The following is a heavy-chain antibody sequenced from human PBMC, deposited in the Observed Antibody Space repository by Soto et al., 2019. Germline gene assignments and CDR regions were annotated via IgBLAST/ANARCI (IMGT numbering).Heavy chain of an antibody. Sequence: QVQLVQSGAEVKKPGSSVKVSCKASGGTFSSYAISWVRQAPGQGLEWMGGIIPIFGTANYAQKFQGRVTITADESTSKGYMELSSVRSEDTAVYYCARERVPAAMGGWFDPWGQGTLVTVSS. CDR1: GGTFSSYA. CDR2: IIPIFGTA. J-gene: IGHJ5*02. V-gene: IGHV1-69*01. CDR3: ARERVPAAMGGWFDP. D-gene: IGHD2-2*01.